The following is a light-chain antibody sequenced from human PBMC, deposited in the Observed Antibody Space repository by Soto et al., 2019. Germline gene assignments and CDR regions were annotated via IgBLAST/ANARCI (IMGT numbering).Light chain of an antibody. V-gene: IGKV3D-15*01. J-gene: IGKJ5*01. CDR3: QQYNNWPIT. CDR2: GAS. CDR1: QTVLTN. Sequence: EIVMTPSPAPLSVSPGERATLSCRTSQTVLTNLAWYQQKPGQAPRLLVYGASTRATGIPASFSGSGSGTEFTLTISSLQPEDFADYYCQQYNNWPITFGQGTRLGL.